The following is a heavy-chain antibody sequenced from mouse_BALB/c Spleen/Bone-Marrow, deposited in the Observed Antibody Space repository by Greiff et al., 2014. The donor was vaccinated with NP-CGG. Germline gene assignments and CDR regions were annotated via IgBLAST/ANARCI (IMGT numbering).Heavy chain of an antibody. CDR1: GFSLTSYG. V-gene: IGHV2-9*02. Sequence: VQLQQSGPGLVAPSQSLSITCTVSGFSLTSYGVHWVRQPPGKGLEWLGVIWAGGGTNYNSALMSRLSISKDNSKSQVFLKMNSLQTDDTAMYYCAREGSTMITTPFAYWGQGTLVTVSA. CDR2: IWAGGGT. CDR3: AREGSTMITTPFAY. D-gene: IGHD2-4*01. J-gene: IGHJ3*01.